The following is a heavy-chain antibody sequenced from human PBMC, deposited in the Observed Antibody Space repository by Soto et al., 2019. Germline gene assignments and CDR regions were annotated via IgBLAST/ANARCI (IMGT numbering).Heavy chain of an antibody. V-gene: IGHV1-69*06. CDR1: GGTLSDHG. J-gene: IGHJ3*02. Sequence: QVQLEQSGAEVKKPGSSVKVSCKASGGTLSDHGVAWLRQAPGQGLEWMGGTLPVFNAPKYAPRFQGRVTIAGDKSTEIAYMELSSLTSEDTALYYCARGVFGSGNYYAGPSAFDIWGQGTMVIVSS. CDR3: ARGVFGSGNYYAGPSAFDI. CDR2: TLPVFNAP. D-gene: IGHD3-10*01.